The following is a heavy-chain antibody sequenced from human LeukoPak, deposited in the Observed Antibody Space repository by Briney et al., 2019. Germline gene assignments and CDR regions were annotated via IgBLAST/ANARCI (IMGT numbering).Heavy chain of an antibody. D-gene: IGHD3-22*01. Sequence: PSETLSLTCTVSGGSISSYYWSWIRQPPGKGLECIGYIYYSGSTNYNPSLKSRVTISVATSKTHFSLKLSSVTAADTAVYYCARRTYFYDSSGYYFDYWGQGTLVTVSS. J-gene: IGHJ4*02. CDR3: ARRTYFYDSSGYYFDY. CDR1: GGSISSYY. V-gene: IGHV4-59*01. CDR2: IYYSGST.